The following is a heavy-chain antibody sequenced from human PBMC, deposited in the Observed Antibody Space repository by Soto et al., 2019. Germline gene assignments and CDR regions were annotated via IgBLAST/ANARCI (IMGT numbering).Heavy chain of an antibody. CDR3: ARDRGYDAHDYYYNAMDV. D-gene: IGHD2-15*01. Sequence: QTGGSLRLSCAASGFTFSSYWVSWVRQAPGKGLEWVANIKQDGSEKYYVDSVKGRFTISRDNAKNSLYLQMNSLRAEDTAVYYCARDRGYDAHDYYYNAMDVWGQGTMVTVSS. V-gene: IGHV3-7*01. CDR1: GFTFSSYW. J-gene: IGHJ6*02. CDR2: IKQDGSEK.